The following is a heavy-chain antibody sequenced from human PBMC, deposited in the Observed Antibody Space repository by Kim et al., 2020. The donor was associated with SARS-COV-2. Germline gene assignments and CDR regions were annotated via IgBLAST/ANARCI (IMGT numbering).Heavy chain of an antibody. Sequence: YVDSVKSRFFISRGNSKNTLSLQMNNMPTEDTAVYYCAKGQARIRAVTLDSWGQGTLVTVSS. D-gene: IGHD3-3*01. CDR3: AKGQARIRAVTLDS. V-gene: IGHV3-30*02. J-gene: IGHJ4*02.